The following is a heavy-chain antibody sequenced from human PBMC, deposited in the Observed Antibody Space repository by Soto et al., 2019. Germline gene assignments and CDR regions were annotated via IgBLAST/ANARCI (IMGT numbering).Heavy chain of an antibody. J-gene: IGHJ5*02. Sequence: SETLSLTFTVSGGSISSYYWSWIRQPPGKELEWIGYIYYSGSTNYNPSLKSRVTISVDTSKNQFSLKLSSVTAADTAVYYCARGPPAYCGGDCYFWWFDPWGQGTLVTVSS. CDR2: IYYSGST. CDR3: ARGPPAYCGGDCYFWWFDP. V-gene: IGHV4-59*01. CDR1: GGSISSYY. D-gene: IGHD2-21*02.